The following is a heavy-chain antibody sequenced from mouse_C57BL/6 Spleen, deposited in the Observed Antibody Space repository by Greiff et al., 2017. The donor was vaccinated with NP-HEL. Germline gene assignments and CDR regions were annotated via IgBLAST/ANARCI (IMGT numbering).Heavy chain of an antibody. Sequence: EVKVVESGGDLVKPGGSLKLSCAASGSTFSSYGMSWVRQTPDKRLEWVATISSGGSYTYYPDSVKGRFTISRDNAKNTLYLQMSSLKSEDTAMYYCARQRTAQTSWFAYWGQGTLVTVSA. V-gene: IGHV5-6*01. CDR1: GSTFSSYG. CDR2: ISSGGSYT. J-gene: IGHJ3*01. CDR3: ARQRTAQTSWFAY. D-gene: IGHD3-2*02.